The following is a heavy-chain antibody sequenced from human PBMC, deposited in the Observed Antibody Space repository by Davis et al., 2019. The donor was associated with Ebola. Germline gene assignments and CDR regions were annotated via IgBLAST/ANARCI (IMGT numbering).Heavy chain of an antibody. D-gene: IGHD2-2*02. CDR3: ARDSIVVVPAAIGYCYYYYYMDV. CDR2: ISYDGSNK. CDR1: GFTFSSYG. V-gene: IGHV3-30*03. J-gene: IGHJ6*03. Sequence: PGGSLRLSCAASGFTFSSYGMHWVRQAPGKGLEWVAVISYDGSNKYYADSVKGRFTISRDNSKNTLYLQMNSLRAEDTAVYYCARDSIVVVPAAIGYCYYYYYMDVWGKGTTVTVSS.